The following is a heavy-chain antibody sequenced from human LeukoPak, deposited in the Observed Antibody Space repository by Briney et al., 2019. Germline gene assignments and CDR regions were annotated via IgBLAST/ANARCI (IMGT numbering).Heavy chain of an antibody. D-gene: IGHD1-7*01. CDR2: INHTGST. CDR1: GGSFSDYQ. CDR3: ARGELRGYFDY. V-gene: IGHV4-34*01. Sequence: PSETLSLTCSVYGGSFSDYQWSWIRQPPGKGLEWIGEINHTGSTNYNPSLKSRVTISVDTSKNQFSLKLSSVTAADTAVYYCARGELRGYFDYWGQGTLVTVAS. J-gene: IGHJ4*02.